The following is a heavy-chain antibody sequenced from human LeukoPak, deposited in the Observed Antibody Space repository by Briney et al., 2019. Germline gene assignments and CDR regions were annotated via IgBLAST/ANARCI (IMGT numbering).Heavy chain of an antibody. CDR2: MRYDGSNK. V-gene: IGHV3-33*03. CDR3: AKGATSYYESRGYYLEY. D-gene: IGHD3-22*01. Sequence: GGSLRLSCAASGFTFSNYDIHWVRQAPGKGLEWVAVMRYDGSNKYYADSVKGRFTISRDNSENTLYLQMNSLRAEDTAVYYCAKGATSYYESRGYYLEYWGQGTLVTVSS. CDR1: GFTFSNYD. J-gene: IGHJ4*02.